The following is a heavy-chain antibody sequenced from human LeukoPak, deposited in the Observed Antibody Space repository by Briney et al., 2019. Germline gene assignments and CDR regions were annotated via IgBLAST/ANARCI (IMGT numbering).Heavy chain of an antibody. CDR2: IYYSGST. J-gene: IGHJ4*02. CDR3: AREPLGGATEWLFSFDY. Sequence: SGTLSLTCAVSGASLNSSNWWSWVRPPPGKGLGWVGSIYYSGSTYYNPSLKSRVTISVDTSKNQFSLKLSSVTAADTAVYYCAREPLGGATEWLFSFDYWGQGTLVTVSS. CDR1: GASLNSSNW. V-gene: IGHV4-4*02. D-gene: IGHD3-3*01.